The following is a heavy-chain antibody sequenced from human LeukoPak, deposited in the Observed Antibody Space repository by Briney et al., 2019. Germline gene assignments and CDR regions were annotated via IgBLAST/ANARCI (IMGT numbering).Heavy chain of an antibody. Sequence: GGSLRLSCAASGFTFSSYSMNWVRQAPGKGLEWVSSISSSSSYIYYADSVKGRFTISRYNAKNSMYLQMNSLRAEDTAVYYCARVPLLRFLEWLADYWGQGTLVTVSS. D-gene: IGHD3-3*01. V-gene: IGHV3-21*01. CDR2: ISSSSSYI. J-gene: IGHJ4*02. CDR1: GFTFSSYS. CDR3: ARVPLLRFLEWLADY.